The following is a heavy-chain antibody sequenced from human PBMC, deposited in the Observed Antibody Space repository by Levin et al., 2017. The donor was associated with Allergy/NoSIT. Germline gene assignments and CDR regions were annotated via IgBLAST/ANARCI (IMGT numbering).Heavy chain of an antibody. CDR3: ARHLIAAAGPGNWFDP. J-gene: IGHJ5*02. CDR2: INHSGST. D-gene: IGHD6-13*01. CDR1: GGSFSGYY. Sequence: SQTLSLTCAVYGGSFSGYYWSWIRQPPGKGLEWIGEINHSGSTNYNPSLKSRVTISVDTSKNQFSLKLSSVTAADTAVYYCARHLIAAAGPGNWFDPWGQGTLVTVSS. V-gene: IGHV4-34*01.